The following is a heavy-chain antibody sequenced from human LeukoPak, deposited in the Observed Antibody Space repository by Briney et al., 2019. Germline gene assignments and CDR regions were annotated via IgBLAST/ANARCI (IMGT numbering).Heavy chain of an antibody. CDR1: RFTFSSYG. J-gene: IGHJ4*02. CDR2: IWYDGSNK. V-gene: IGHV3-33*01. D-gene: IGHD4-17*01. Sequence: GRSLRLSCAASRFTFSSYGMHWVRQAPGKGLEWVAVIWYDGSNKYYADSVKGRFTISRDNSKNTLYLQMNSLRAEDTAVYYCARGDYGDYPIDYWGQGTLVTVSS. CDR3: ARGDYGDYPIDY.